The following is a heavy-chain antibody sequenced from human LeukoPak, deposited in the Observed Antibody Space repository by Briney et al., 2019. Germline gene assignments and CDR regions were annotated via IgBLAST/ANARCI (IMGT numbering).Heavy chain of an antibody. CDR3: ARDSGEGGLDY. V-gene: IGHV3-15*01. CDR2: IKSKTDGGTT. J-gene: IGHJ4*02. D-gene: IGHD1-14*01. CDR1: GFIFSNAW. Sequence: AGGSLRLSCAASGFIFSNAWMSWVRQAPGKGLEWVGRIKSKTDGGTTDYAAPVKGRFTISRDDSKNTLYLQMNSLRAEDTAVYYCARDSGEGGLDYWGQGTLVTVSS.